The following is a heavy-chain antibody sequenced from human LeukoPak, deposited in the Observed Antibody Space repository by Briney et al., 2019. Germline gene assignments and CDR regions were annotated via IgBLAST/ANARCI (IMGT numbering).Heavy chain of an antibody. V-gene: IGHV4-34*01. CDR2: INHSGST. CDR1: GGSFSGYY. J-gene: IGHJ5*02. D-gene: IGHD2-2*01. CDR3: ARELGYCSSTSCYFDP. Sequence: SETLSLTCAVYGGSFSGYYWSWLRQPPGKGLEWIGEINHSGSTNYNPSLKSRVTISVDTSKNQFSLKLSSVTAADTAVYYCARELGYCSSTSCYFDPWGQGTLVTVSS.